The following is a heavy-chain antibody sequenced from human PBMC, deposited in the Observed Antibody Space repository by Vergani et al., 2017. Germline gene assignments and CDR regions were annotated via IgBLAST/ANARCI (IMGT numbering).Heavy chain of an antibody. Sequence: QVQLVQSGAEVKKPGSSVKVSCKASGGTFSSYAISWVRQAPGQGLEWMGRIIPIFGTANYAQKFQGRVTITADESTSTAYMELNSLRAEDTAVYYCAKEKSEFWNSRMFGYYFDYWGQGTLVTVSS. V-gene: IGHV1-69*13. CDR2: IIPIFGTA. D-gene: IGHD1-7*01. J-gene: IGHJ4*02. CDR1: GGTFSSYA. CDR3: AKEKSEFWNSRMFGYYFDY.